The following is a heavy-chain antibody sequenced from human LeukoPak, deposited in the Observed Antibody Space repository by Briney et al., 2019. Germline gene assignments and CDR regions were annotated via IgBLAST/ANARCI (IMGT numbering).Heavy chain of an antibody. CDR1: GGSFSGYY. V-gene: IGHV4-34*01. J-gene: IGHJ5*02. CDR3: ARDGRYCSSTNCYGGEGWFDP. Sequence: PSETLSLTCAVYGGSFSGYYWSWIRQPPGKGLEWIGEINHGGSTTYNPSLKSRVTISVDTSKGQYSLKVTSVTAADTAVYYCARDGRYCSSTNCYGGEGWFDPWGQGTLVTVSS. CDR2: INHGGST. D-gene: IGHD2-2*01.